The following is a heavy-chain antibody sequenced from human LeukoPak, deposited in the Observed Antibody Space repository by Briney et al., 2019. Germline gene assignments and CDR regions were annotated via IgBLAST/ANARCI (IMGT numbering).Heavy chain of an antibody. CDR2: IYTSGST. Sequence: SETLSLTCTVSGGSISSGSYYWSWIRQPAGKGLEWIGRIYTSGSTNYNPSLKSRVTISVDTSKNQFSLKLSSVTAADTAVYYCARDPGEDSHRVAARWRAREKSYVWGQGTLVTVSS. CDR1: GGSISSGSYY. D-gene: IGHD6-6*01. J-gene: IGHJ4*02. V-gene: IGHV4-61*02. CDR3: ARDPGEDSHRVAARWRAREKSYV.